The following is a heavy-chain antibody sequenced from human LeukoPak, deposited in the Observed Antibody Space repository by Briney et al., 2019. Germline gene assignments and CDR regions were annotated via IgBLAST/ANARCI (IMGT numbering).Heavy chain of an antibody. D-gene: IGHD1-1*01. J-gene: IGHJ6*03. V-gene: IGHV3-43*01. Sequence: GGSLRLSCAASGFTFDDYTMHWVRQAPGKGLEWVSLISWDGGSTYYADSVKGRFTISRDNSKNSLYLQMNSLRTEDTALYYCAKDTPGTNGSYMDVWGKGTTVIISS. CDR3: AKDTPGTNGSYMDV. CDR1: GFTFDDYT. CDR2: ISWDGGST.